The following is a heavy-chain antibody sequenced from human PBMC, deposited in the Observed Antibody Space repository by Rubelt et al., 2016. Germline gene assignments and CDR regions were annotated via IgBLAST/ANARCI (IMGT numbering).Heavy chain of an antibody. J-gene: IGHJ4*02. CDR1: GFTFSSYA. CDR2: ISYDGRNK. CDR3: ARRGTWTIFGYDY. V-gene: IGHV3-30*04. D-gene: IGHD3-3*01. Sequence: GFTFSSYAMHWVRQAPGKGLEWVALISYDGRNKYYTDSLKGRFTISRDNSKNTLQLQMNSLRAEDTAIYYCARRGTWTIFGYDYWGQGTLVTVSS.